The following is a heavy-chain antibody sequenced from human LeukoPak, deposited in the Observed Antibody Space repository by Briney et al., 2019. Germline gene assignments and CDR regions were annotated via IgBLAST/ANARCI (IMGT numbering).Heavy chain of an antibody. CDR1: GYTLTELS. J-gene: IGHJ4*02. V-gene: IGHV1-24*01. D-gene: IGHD3-10*01. CDR2: FDPEDGET. Sequence: GASVKVSCKVSGYTLTELSMHWVRQAPGKGLEWMGGFDPEDGETIYAQKFQGRVTMTEDTSTDTAYMELSSLRSEDTAVYYCATPSYITMVRGVISLDYRGQGTLVTVSS. CDR3: ATPSYITMVRGVISLDY.